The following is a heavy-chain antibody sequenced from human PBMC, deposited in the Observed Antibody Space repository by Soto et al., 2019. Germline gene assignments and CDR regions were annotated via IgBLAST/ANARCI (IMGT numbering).Heavy chain of an antibody. CDR1: GFTVSSNY. CDR2: IYSGGST. D-gene: IGHD3-10*01. V-gene: IGHV3-53*01. Sequence: GGSLRLSCAASGFTVSSNYMSWVRQAPGKGLEWVSVIYSGGSTYYADSVKGRFTISRDNSKNTVYLQMNSLRAEDTAVYYCARGFDGMAADYWGQGTLVTVSS. CDR3: ARGFDGMAADY. J-gene: IGHJ4*02.